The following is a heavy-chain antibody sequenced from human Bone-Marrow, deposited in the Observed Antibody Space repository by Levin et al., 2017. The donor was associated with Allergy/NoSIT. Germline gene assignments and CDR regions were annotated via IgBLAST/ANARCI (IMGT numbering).Heavy chain of an antibody. CDR2: INHSGST. V-gene: IGHV4-34*01. D-gene: IGHD3-22*01. Sequence: SQILSLTCAVYGGSFSGYYWSWIRQPPGKGLEWIGEINHSGSTNYNPSLKSRVTISVDTSKNQFSLKLSSVTAADTAVYYCARVGYYYDSDQRDYWGQGTLVTVSS. J-gene: IGHJ4*02. CDR3: ARVGYYYDSDQRDY. CDR1: GGSFSGYY.